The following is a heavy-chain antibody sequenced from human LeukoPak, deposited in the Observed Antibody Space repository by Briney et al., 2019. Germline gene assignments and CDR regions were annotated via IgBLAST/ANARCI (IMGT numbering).Heavy chain of an antibody. D-gene: IGHD6-13*01. V-gene: IGHV4-59*01. CDR2: IYYSGST. CDR3: ARGGIAAAGTWDY. CDR1: GGSISSYY. J-gene: IGHJ4*02. Sequence: SETLSLTCTVSGGSISSYYWSWIRQPPGKGLEWIGYIYYSGSTNYNPSLKSRVTISVDTSKNQFSLKLSSVTAADTAVYYCARGGIAAAGTWDYWGQGTLVTVSS.